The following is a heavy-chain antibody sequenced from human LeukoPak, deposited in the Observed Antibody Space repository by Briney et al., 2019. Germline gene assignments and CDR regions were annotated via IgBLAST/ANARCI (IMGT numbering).Heavy chain of an antibody. CDR3: ARSVRDYYDSSGYYYDY. J-gene: IGHJ4*02. CDR2: IWNSGNT. V-gene: IGHV4-61*01. Sequence: PSETLSLTCSVSGDSISSRTHYWTWIRQHPEKGLEWIGYIWNSGNTNYNPSLKSRVTISVDTSKNQFSLKLSSVTAADTAVYYCARSVRDYYDSSGYYYDYWGQGTLVTVSS. CDR1: GDSISSRTHY. D-gene: IGHD3-22*01.